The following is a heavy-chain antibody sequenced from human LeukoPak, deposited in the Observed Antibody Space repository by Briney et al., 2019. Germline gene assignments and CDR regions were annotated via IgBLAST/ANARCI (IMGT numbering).Heavy chain of an antibody. CDR1: GYTFISYH. D-gene: IGHD3-10*01. CDR2: INPSGGSP. Sequence: GASVKVSCKASGYTFISYHILWLRQAPGQGLEWMGIINPSGGSPTYAQKFQGRVTMTTDTSTRTVYTELSSLRSEDTAVYYCARFMIRGVPLDYWGQGTLVTVSS. V-gene: IGHV1-46*01. J-gene: IGHJ4*02. CDR3: ARFMIRGVPLDY.